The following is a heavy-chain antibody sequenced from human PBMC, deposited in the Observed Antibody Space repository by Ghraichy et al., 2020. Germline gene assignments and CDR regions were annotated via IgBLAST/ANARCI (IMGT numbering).Heavy chain of an antibody. CDR2: MNPNSGNT. J-gene: IGHJ4*02. CDR1: GYTFTSYD. D-gene: IGHD4-17*01. V-gene: IGHV1-8*01. CDR3: ARGPFYGDYVDY. Sequence: ASVKVSCKASGYTFTSYDINWVRQATGQGLEWMGWMNPNSGNTGYAQKFQGRVTMTRNTSISTAYMELSSLRSEDTAVYYCARGPFYGDYVDYWGQGTLVTVSS.